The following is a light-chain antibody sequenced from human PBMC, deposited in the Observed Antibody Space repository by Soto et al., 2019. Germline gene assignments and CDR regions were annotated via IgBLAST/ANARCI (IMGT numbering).Light chain of an antibody. CDR1: ISDIDGYNY. V-gene: IGLV2-14*01. Sequence: QSALTQPASVSGSPGQSVTISCTGAISDIDGYNYVSWYQHHPGKAPKLLIYEVTSRPSGVSNRFSGSKSGNTASLTISGLQAEDEGDYYCASYSTTDRLFGGGTKVTVL. CDR3: ASYSTTDRL. CDR2: EVT. J-gene: IGLJ2*01.